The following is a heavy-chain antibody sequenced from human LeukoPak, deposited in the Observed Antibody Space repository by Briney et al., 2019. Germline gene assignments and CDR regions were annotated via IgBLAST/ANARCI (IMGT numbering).Heavy chain of an antibody. V-gene: IGHV3-15*01. D-gene: IGHD3-22*01. CDR3: TTSYGDYYDSSGYLFFDY. CDR1: GFTFSNAW. Sequence: GGSLRLSCAASGFTFSNAWMSWVRQAPGKGLEWVGRIKSKTDGGTTDYAAPVKGRFTISRDDSKNTLHLQMNSLKTEDTAVYYCTTSYGDYYDSSGYLFFDYWGQGTLVTVSS. CDR2: IKSKTDGGTT. J-gene: IGHJ4*02.